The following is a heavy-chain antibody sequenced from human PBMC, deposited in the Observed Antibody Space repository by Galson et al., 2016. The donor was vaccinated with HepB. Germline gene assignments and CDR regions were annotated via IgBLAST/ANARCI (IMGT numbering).Heavy chain of an antibody. J-gene: IGHJ2*01. D-gene: IGHD7-27*01. Sequence: SLRLSCAGSGFTFSDVWVTWVRQTPGKGLDFVGRIKTSALGGTTEYAASVNGRFTISRDDSKDTVYLQMTNLKTEDTAVYYCADPTNWGLDLWGPGTLVTVSS. CDR3: ADPTNWGLDL. CDR1: GFTFSDVW. V-gene: IGHV3-15*01. CDR2: IKTSALGGTT.